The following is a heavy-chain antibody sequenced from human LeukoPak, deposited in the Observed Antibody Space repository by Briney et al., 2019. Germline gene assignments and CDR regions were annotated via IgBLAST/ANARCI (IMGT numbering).Heavy chain of an antibody. Sequence: GGSLRLSCAASGFTFSSYGMHWVRQAPGKGLEWVASIRYDGSNKYYADSVKGRFTISRDNSKNTLYLQMNSLRAEDTAVYYCAKGTVLSGSYSYYFDYWGQGTLVTVSS. CDR2: IRYDGSNK. V-gene: IGHV3-30*02. CDR3: AKGTVLSGSYSYYFDY. J-gene: IGHJ4*02. D-gene: IGHD1-26*01. CDR1: GFTFSSYG.